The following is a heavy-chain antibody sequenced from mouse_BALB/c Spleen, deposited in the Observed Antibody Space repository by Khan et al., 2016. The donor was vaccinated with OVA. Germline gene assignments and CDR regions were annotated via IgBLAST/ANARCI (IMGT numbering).Heavy chain of an antibody. CDR3: ARDRSDY. Sequence: VKLVESGAELAKPGASVKMSCKASGYTFTSYWMHWIKQRPGQGLEWIGYINPTSGYTDYNQKFKDKATLTADKSSSTAYMQLNSLTSDDSAVYYCARDRSDYWGQGTTLTVSS. V-gene: IGHV1-7*01. CDR1: GYTFTSYW. CDR2: INPTSGYT. J-gene: IGHJ2*01.